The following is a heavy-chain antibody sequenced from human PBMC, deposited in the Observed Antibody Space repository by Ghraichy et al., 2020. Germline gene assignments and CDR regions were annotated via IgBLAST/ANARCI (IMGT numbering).Heavy chain of an antibody. J-gene: IGHJ4*02. CDR2: TYYRSKWYN. V-gene: IGHV6-1*01. CDR1: GDSVSSKSAA. CDR3: ARATPAFSLQEAFDY. D-gene: IGHD2/OR15-2a*01. Sequence: SETLSLTCAISGDSVSSKSAAWNWIRQSPSRGLEWLGRTYYRSKWYNDYAVSVKSRITINPDTSKNQFFLQLNSVTPEDTAVYYCARATPAFSLQEAFDYWGQGTLVTVSS.